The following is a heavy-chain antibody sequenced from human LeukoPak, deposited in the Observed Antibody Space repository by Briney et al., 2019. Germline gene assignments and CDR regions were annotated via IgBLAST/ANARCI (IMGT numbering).Heavy chain of an antibody. V-gene: IGHV3-23*01. CDR1: GFTFSSYA. J-gene: IGHJ1*01. Sequence: GGTLRLSCAASGFTFSSYAMSWVRQAPGKGLEWVSAISGSGGSTYYADSVKGRFTISRDNSKNTLYLQMNSLRAEDTAVYYCAKDRYYGSGSYFEYFQHWGQGTLVTVSS. D-gene: IGHD3-10*01. CDR2: ISGSGGST. CDR3: AKDRYYGSGSYFEYFQH.